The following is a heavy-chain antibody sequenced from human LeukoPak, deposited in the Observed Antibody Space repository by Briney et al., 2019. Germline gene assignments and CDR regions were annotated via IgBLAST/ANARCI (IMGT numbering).Heavy chain of an antibody. J-gene: IGHJ3*02. CDR3: ARVLNWNHAFDI. D-gene: IGHD1-1*01. V-gene: IGHV3-21*01. CDR1: GFTFSSYS. CDR2: ISSSSGYI. Sequence: GGSLRLSCAASGFTFSSYSMNWARQAPGKGLEWVSSISSSSGYIYYADSVKGRFTISRDNAKNSLYLQMNSLRAEDTAVYYCARVLNWNHAFDIWGQGTMVTVSS.